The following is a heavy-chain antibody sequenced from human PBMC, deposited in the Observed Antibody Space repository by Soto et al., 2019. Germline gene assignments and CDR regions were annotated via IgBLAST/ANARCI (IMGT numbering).Heavy chain of an antibody. V-gene: IGHV1-8*01. D-gene: IGHD3-22*01. J-gene: IGHJ6*02. CDR3: ARGDYYDSSGYGYGMDV. CDR1: GYTFTSYD. Sequence: ASVKVSCKASGYTFTSYDINGVRQATGQGLEWMGWMNPNSGNTGYAQKFQGRVTMTRNTSISTAYMGLSSLRSEDTAVYYCARGDYYDSSGYGYGMDVWGQGTTVTVSS. CDR2: MNPNSGNT.